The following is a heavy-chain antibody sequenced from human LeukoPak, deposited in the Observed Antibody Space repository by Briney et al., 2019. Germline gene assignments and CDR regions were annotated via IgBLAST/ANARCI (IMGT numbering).Heavy chain of an antibody. D-gene: IGHD3-22*01. CDR1: GGCFNDYF. Sequence: PSETLSLTCAVCGGCFNDYFWTWIREPPGKGLEWIGEVYNGGCTNYNPSLKSRVIISVDTSKNQFSLRLSSVTAADTAVYYCARGRLGSVVFEGYYYFMDVWGKGTTVTVSS. CDR3: ARGRLGSVVFEGYYYFMDV. CDR2: VYNGGCT. V-gene: IGHV4-34*01. J-gene: IGHJ6*03.